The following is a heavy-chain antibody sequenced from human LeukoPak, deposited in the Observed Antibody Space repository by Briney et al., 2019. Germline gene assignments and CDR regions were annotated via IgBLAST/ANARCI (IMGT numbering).Heavy chain of an antibody. V-gene: IGHV4-59*08. J-gene: IGHJ4*02. CDR3: ARSDYSGSYFFDY. D-gene: IGHD1-26*01. CDR2: IYYSGST. CDR1: GGSISSYY. Sequence: SETLSLTCTVSGGSISSYYWSWIRQPPGKGLEWIGYIYYSGSTNYNPSLKSRVTISVDTSKNQFSLKLSSVTAADTAAYYCARSDYSGSYFFDYWGQGTLVTVSS.